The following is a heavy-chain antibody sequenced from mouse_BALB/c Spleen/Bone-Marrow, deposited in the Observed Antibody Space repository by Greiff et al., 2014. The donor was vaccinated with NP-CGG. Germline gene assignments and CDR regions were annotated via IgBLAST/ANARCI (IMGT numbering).Heavy chain of an antibody. Sequence: VQLQESGAELMKPGASVKISCKATGYTFSTYWIEWVKRRPGHGLEWIGEILPGSGTTNYNEKLEGRATFTADTSSNTAYMQLSGLTSEDSAVYYCARYKVRRVFDYWGHGTTLTVSS. J-gene: IGHJ2*01. CDR3: ARYKVRRVFDY. V-gene: IGHV1-9*01. CDR1: GYTFSTYW. CDR2: ILPGSGTT. D-gene: IGHD2-14*01.